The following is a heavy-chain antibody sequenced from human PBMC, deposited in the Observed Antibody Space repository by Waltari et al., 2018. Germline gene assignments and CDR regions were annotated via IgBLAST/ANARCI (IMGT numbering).Heavy chain of an antibody. J-gene: IGHJ5*01. CDR3: AKDRAKYNWNSFDY. CDR2: ISDSGVTT. Sequence: EVQLLESGGGLVQPGGSLRLSCAASGFTFSHYAMIWVRQAPGKGLGWVSLISDSGVTTFYADSVKGRFTISRDSSKNTLYLQMNSLTAEDTAVYYCAKDRAKYNWNSFDYWGQGTLVTVSS. D-gene: IGHD1-20*01. CDR1: GFTFSHYA. V-gene: IGHV3-23*01.